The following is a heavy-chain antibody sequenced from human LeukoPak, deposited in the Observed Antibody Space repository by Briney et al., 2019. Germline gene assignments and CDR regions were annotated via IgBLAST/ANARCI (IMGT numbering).Heavy chain of an antibody. Sequence: GGSLRLSCAASGFTFSSYAMHWVRQAPGKGLEYVSAISGNGGSTYYANSVKGRFTISRDNSKNTLYLQMGSLRAEDMAVYYCAREDIVGYAFDIWGQGTMVTVSS. CDR1: GFTFSSYA. CDR3: AREDIVGYAFDI. CDR2: ISGNGGST. D-gene: IGHD2-21*01. J-gene: IGHJ3*02. V-gene: IGHV3-64*01.